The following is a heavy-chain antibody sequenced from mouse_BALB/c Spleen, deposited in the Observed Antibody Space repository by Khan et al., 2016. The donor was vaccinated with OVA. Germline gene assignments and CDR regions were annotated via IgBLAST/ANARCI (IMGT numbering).Heavy chain of an antibody. V-gene: IGHV5-6-5*01. J-gene: IGHJ3*01. Sequence: EVELVESGGGLVQPGGFLKLSCAASGFTFSNYAMSWVRQTPEKRLEWVASISSGGTTYCPGFVKGRFTISRDNARSFLYLQMSSLRSEDTAMYYCARDYWFTYWGQGTLVTVSA. CDR3: ARDYWFTY. CDR1: GFTFSNYA. CDR2: ISSGGTT.